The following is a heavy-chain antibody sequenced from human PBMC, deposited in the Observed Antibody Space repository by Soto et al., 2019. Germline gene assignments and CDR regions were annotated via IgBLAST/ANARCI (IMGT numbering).Heavy chain of an antibody. CDR1: GFTFSSYG. CDR3: AKDRMVRAFDV. Sequence: QVQLVESGGGVVQPGRSLRLSCAASGFTFSSYGMHWVRQAPGKGLEWVAIIWYDGSNKYYADSVKGRFTISRDNSKNTLYLQMNSLRAEDTAVYYCAKDRMVRAFDVWGQGTIVTVSS. CDR2: IWYDGSNK. J-gene: IGHJ3*01. D-gene: IGHD5-18*01. V-gene: IGHV3-33*06.